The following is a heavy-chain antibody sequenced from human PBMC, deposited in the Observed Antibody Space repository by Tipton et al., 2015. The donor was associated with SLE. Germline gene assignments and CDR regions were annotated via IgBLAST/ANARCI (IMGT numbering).Heavy chain of an antibody. Sequence: SLRLSCAASGFSFSSHAMHWVRQAPGKGLEYVSGISSRGGTTYYAKSVKGRFTISRDNSKNTLFLQMGSLRAEDMAVYYCARDQTYDFWSGEYGKNWFDTWGQGTLGTVAS. J-gene: IGHJ5*02. D-gene: IGHD3-3*01. V-gene: IGHV3-64*01. CDR3: ARDQTYDFWSGEYGKNWFDT. CDR2: ISSRGGTT. CDR1: GFSFSSHA.